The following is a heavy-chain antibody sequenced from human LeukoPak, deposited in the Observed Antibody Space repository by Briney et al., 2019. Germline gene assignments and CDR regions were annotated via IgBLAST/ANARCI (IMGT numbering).Heavy chain of an antibody. J-gene: IGHJ4*02. CDR2: ISSSGSTK. Sequence: GGSLRLSCAASGFTLSSYDMNWVRQAPGKGLEWVSYISSSGSTKYYADSTKGRLTISRDNAKNTLYLQMSGLRAEDTAIYYCARVSSGSYYILDYWGQGTLVTVSS. CDR1: GFTLSSYD. V-gene: IGHV3-48*03. CDR3: ARVSSGSYYILDY. D-gene: IGHD1-26*01.